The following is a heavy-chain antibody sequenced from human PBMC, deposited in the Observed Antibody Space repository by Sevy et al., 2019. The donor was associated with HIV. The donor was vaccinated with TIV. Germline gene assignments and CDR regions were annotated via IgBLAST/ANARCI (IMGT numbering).Heavy chain of an antibody. CDR2: ISSSGSTI. CDR3: ARGVSSSGGALFYYYMDV. Sequence: RGSLRLSCAASGFTFSDYYMSWIRQAPGKGLEWVSYISSSGSTIYYADSVKGRFTISRDNAKNSLYLQMNSLRAEDTAVYYCARGVSSSGGALFYYYMDVWGKGTTVTVSS. J-gene: IGHJ6*03. V-gene: IGHV3-11*01. D-gene: IGHD6-6*01. CDR1: GFTFSDYY.